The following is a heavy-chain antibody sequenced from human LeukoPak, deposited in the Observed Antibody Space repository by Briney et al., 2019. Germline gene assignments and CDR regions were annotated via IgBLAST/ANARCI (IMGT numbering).Heavy chain of an antibody. CDR3: ARDLFGRGSGSYYGY. Sequence: ASVKVSCKASGGTFSSYAISWVRQAPGQGLEWMGRIIPILGIANYAQKLQGRVTMTTDTSTSTACMELRSLRSDDTAVYYCARDLFGRGSGSYYGYWGQGTLVTVSS. CDR2: IIPILGIA. CDR1: GGTFSSYA. J-gene: IGHJ4*02. D-gene: IGHD3-10*01. V-gene: IGHV1-69*04.